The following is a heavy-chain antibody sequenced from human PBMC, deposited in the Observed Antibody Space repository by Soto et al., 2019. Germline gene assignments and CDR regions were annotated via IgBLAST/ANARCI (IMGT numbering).Heavy chain of an antibody. Sequence: LRLSCAASGFTFDDYAMHWVRQAPGKGLEWVSLISWDGGSTYYADSVKGRFTISRDNSKNSLYLQMNSLRAEDTALYYCAKANSSSWSPHYYYYYGMDVWGQGTTVTVSS. V-gene: IGHV3-43D*04. CDR3: AKANSSSWSPHYYYYYGMDV. D-gene: IGHD6-13*01. J-gene: IGHJ6*01. CDR2: ISWDGGST. CDR1: GFTFDDYA.